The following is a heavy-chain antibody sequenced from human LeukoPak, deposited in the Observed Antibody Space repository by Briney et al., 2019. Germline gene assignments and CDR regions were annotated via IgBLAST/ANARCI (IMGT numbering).Heavy chain of an antibody. J-gene: IGHJ4*02. CDR3: AREPLGTVAFDY. Sequence: PGGSLRLSCAASGFTFSSYAMSWVRQAPGKGLEWVAVIWYDGSNKYYADSVKGRFTISRDNSKNTLYLQMNSLRAEDTAVYYCAREPLGTVAFDYWGQGTLVTVSS. D-gene: IGHD4-23*01. V-gene: IGHV3-33*08. CDR2: IWYDGSNK. CDR1: GFTFSSYA.